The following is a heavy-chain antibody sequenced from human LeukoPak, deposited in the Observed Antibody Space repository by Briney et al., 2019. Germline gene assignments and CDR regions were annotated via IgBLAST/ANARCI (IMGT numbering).Heavy chain of an antibody. CDR3: ASLSLNYDILTGYHLFDY. Sequence: PGGSLRLSCAASGFTFSDYYMSWIRQAPGKGLEWVSYISSSGSPIFYADSVKGRFTISRDNAKNSLHLQMNSLRAEDTAVYFCASLSLNYDILTGYHLFDYWGQGTLVTVSS. J-gene: IGHJ4*02. D-gene: IGHD3-9*01. CDR2: ISSSGSPI. CDR1: GFTFSDYY. V-gene: IGHV3-11*01.